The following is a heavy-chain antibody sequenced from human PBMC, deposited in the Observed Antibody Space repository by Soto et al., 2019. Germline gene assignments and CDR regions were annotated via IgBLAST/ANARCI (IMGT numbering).Heavy chain of an antibody. CDR3: ARAGDIVATITHYYYYGMDV. D-gene: IGHD5-12*01. CDR1: GGTFSSYA. J-gene: IGHJ6*02. Sequence: GASVKVSFKASGGTFSSYAISWVRQAPGQGLEWMGGIIPIFGTANYAQKFQGRVTITADKSTSTAYMELSSLRSEDTAVYYCARAGDIVATITHYYYYGMDVWGQGTTVTVSS. V-gene: IGHV1-69*06. CDR2: IIPIFGTA.